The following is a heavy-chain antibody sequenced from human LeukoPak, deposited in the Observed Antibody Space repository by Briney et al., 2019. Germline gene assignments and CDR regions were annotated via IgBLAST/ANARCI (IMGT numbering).Heavy chain of an antibody. V-gene: IGHV4-39*01. D-gene: IGHD3-22*01. CDR2: IYYSGST. Sequence: SETLSLTCTVSGGSISSSSYYWGWIRQPPGKGLEWIGSIYYSGSTYYNPSLKSRVTISVDTSKNQFSLKLSSVTAADTAVYYCASQEYYDSSGYFLYWVQGTLVTVSS. CDR3: ASQEYYDSSGYFLY. CDR1: GGSISSSSYY. J-gene: IGHJ4*02.